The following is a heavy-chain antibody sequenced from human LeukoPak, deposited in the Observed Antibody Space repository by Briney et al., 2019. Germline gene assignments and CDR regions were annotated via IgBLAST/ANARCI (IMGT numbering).Heavy chain of an antibody. Sequence: GGPLRLSCAASGIPLRSYAVSWVRQAPGKGLEWVSAISGSGDRTYYADSVKGRFTISRDNSKNTLYLQMNSLRDEDTAIYYCAKDAIAVALGWLDPWGQGTLVTVSS. CDR1: GIPLRSYA. CDR2: ISGSGDRT. V-gene: IGHV3-23*01. J-gene: IGHJ5*02. D-gene: IGHD6-19*01. CDR3: AKDAIAVALGWLDP.